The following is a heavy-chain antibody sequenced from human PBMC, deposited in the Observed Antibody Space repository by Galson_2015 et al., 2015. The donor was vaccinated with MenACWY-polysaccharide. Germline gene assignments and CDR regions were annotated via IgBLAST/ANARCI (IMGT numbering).Heavy chain of an antibody. Sequence: SVMVSCNASGELFRSYFLSWLRQAAGQGLEWMGWIIPIFGTPIYALMFQDRVTITAVESTSTAYIELSSLRSEDTAVYYFATALYGCIRYYGVDFWGQGTSVTVSS. D-gene: IGHD4-23*01. J-gene: IGHJ6*02. CDR2: IIPIFGTP. CDR3: ATALYGCIRYYGVDF. V-gene: IGHV1-69*13. CDR1: GELFRSYF.